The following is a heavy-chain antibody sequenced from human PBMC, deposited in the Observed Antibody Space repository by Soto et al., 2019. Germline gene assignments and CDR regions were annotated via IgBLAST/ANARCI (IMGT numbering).Heavy chain of an antibody. J-gene: IGHJ4*02. Sequence: PGGSLRLSCAGSGFIFSTYVMPWVRQAPGKGLEWVAVVWYDGNKKYFGGAVRGRFTISRDNSKNTLYLEMNSLRAEDTAVYYWGVDTTGLLDYWGQGTRVTVSS. V-gene: IGHV3-33*03. CDR3: GVDTTGLLDY. D-gene: IGHD5-18*01. CDR1: GFIFSTYV. CDR2: VWYDGNKK.